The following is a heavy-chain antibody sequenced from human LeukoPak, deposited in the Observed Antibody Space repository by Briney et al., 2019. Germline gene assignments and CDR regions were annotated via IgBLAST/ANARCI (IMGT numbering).Heavy chain of an antibody. V-gene: IGHV3-23*01. CDR2: ICGGGHST. J-gene: IGHJ6*03. CDR3: ARDAWGYYDSSGYSFGSQYYMDV. Sequence: GGSLRLSCAASGFTFCDHAMTWVRQAPGKGLEWVSAICGGGHSTYYADSARGRFTISTDNSRNTLSLQMNRLSAEDTAFYYCARDAWGYYDSSGYSFGSQYYMDVWGKGTTVTVSS. CDR1: GFTFCDHA. D-gene: IGHD3-22*01.